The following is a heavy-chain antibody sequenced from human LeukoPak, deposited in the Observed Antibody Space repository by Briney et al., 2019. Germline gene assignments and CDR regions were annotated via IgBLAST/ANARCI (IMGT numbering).Heavy chain of an antibody. CDR3: ARGRGRQWLVRD. CDR2: INPNRGAT. D-gene: IGHD6-19*01. J-gene: IGHJ4*02. V-gene: IGHV1-2*02. CDR1: GYTSIVYS. Sequence: ASVTLSCQASGYTSIVYSINWARQAPGHGLEWMRWINPNRGATTFAQTLQGRVTMTRDTSISTAYMELSRLRSDDMAVYYCARGRGRQWLVRDWGQGTLVTVSS.